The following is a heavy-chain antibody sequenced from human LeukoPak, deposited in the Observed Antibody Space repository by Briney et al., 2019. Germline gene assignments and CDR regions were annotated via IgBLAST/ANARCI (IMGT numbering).Heavy chain of an antibody. V-gene: IGHV1-2*02. J-gene: IGHJ4*02. CDR2: INPNSGGT. D-gene: IGHD3-10*01. CDR1: GYTFTSYY. CDR3: ARAYYGSGSYVMGY. Sequence: ASVKVSCKASGYTFTSYYMHWVRQAPGQGLEWMGWINPNSGGTNYAQKFQGRVTMTRNTSISTAYMELSRLRSDDTAVYYCARAYYGSGSYVMGYWGQGTLVTVSS.